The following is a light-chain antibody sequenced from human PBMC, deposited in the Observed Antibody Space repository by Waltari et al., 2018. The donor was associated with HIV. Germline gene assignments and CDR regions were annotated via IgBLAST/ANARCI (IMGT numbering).Light chain of an antibody. J-gene: IGLJ2*01. CDR2: EVT. CDR1: SSDVGAYNL. CDR3: CSYTGTGVV. Sequence: QSALTQPASVSGSPGQSITISCTGTSSDVGAYNLVSWYQQHAGQAPKLMIFEVTQRTAGVSVTFSGARSGQPASLTIAGLRADDEGDYYCCSYTGTGVVFGGGTKLTVL. V-gene: IGLV2-23*02.